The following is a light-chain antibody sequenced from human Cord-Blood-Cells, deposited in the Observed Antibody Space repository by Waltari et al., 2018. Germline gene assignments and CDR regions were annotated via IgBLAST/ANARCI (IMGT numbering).Light chain of an antibody. CDR2: AAS. V-gene: IGKV1-39*01. CDR3: QQSYSTPIT. Sequence: DIQMTQSPSSLSASVGDRVTITCRASQSISSYLNWYQQKPGKAPKLLISAASSLQSGVPSRFSGSGSGTDFTLTSSSLQPEDFATYYCQQSYSTPITFGGGTKVEIK. CDR1: QSISSY. J-gene: IGKJ4*01.